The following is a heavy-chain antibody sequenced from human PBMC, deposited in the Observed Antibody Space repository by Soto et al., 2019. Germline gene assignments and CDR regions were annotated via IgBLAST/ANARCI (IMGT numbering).Heavy chain of an antibody. D-gene: IGHD3-3*01. Sequence: ASVKVSCKASGYTFTSYGISWVRQAPGQGLEWMGWISAYNGNTNYAQKLQGRVTMTTDTSTSTAYMELRSLRCDDTAVYYCARVNNQYYDFWSGYYTSQYYFDYWGQGTLVTVSS. CDR2: ISAYNGNT. CDR3: ARVNNQYYDFWSGYYTSQYYFDY. V-gene: IGHV1-18*04. J-gene: IGHJ4*02. CDR1: GYTFTSYG.